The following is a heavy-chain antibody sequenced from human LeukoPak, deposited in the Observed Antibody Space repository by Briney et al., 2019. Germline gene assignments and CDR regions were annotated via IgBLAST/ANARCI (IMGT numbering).Heavy chain of an antibody. Sequence: SQTLSLTCAVSGDSVSSNSAAWNWIRQSPSRGLEWLGRTYYRSKWYNNYAVSVKSRMTINPDTSKNQFSLQLNSVTPEDTAVYYCTREYELGTPVAYLDYWGQGSPVTVSS. CDR1: GDSVSSNSAA. CDR3: TREYELGTPVAYLDY. V-gene: IGHV6-1*01. CDR2: TYYRSKWYN. D-gene: IGHD7-27*01. J-gene: IGHJ4*02.